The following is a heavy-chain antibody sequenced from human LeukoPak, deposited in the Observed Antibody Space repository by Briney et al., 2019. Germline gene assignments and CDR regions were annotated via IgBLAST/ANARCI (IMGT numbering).Heavy chain of an antibody. Sequence: GESLKISCKGSGYSFTSYWIGWVRQMPGKGLEWMGIIYPDDSDTRNSPSFQGQVTISADKSISTAYLQWSSLEASDTAMYYCARLAKARRDGYNFGFDYWGQGTLVTVSS. D-gene: IGHD5-24*01. J-gene: IGHJ4*02. CDR1: GYSFTSYW. CDR3: ARLAKARRDGYNFGFDY. V-gene: IGHV5-51*01. CDR2: IYPDDSDT.